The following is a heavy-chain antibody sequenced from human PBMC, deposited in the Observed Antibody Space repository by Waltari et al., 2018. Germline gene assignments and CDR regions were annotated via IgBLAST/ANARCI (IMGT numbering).Heavy chain of an antibody. CDR1: GFTFSSYW. Sequence: EVQLVESGGGLVQPGGSLRLSCAASGFTFSSYWMSWVRQAPGKGLEGVANIKQDGSEKYYVESVKGRFTISRDNAKNSLYLQMNSLRAEDTAVYYCAGSSVITSYYYYGMDVWGQGP. CDR3: AGSSVITSYYYYGMDV. D-gene: IGHD3-22*01. J-gene: IGHJ6*02. CDR2: IKQDGSEK. V-gene: IGHV3-7*01.